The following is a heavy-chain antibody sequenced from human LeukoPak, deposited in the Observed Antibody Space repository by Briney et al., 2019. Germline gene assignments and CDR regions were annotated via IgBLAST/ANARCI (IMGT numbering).Heavy chain of an antibody. J-gene: IGHJ3*02. V-gene: IGHV3-23*01. CDR1: GFTFSAFA. D-gene: IGHD4-17*01. Sequence: GGSLRLSCTASGFTFSAFAMLWVRHAPGKGPEWVSAIRGGGGSPFYADSVKGRFTISRDNSKYTLFLQMNSLRAEETAVDYCARDPKGDYIGAFDMWGPGTMVTVSS. CDR3: ARDPKGDYIGAFDM. CDR2: IRGGGGSP.